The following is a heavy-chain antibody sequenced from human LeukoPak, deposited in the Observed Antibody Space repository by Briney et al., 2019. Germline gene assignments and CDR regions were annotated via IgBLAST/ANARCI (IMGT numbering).Heavy chain of an antibody. Sequence: SSETLSLTCTVSGGSISSSSYYWGWIRQPPGKGLKWIGSIYYSGSTYYNPSLKSRVTISVDTSKNQFSLKLSSVTAADTAVYYCARHTLGYSYGRYFDYWGQGTLVTVSS. CDR3: ARHTLGYSYGRYFDY. CDR2: IYYSGST. CDR1: GGSISSSSYY. D-gene: IGHD5-18*01. J-gene: IGHJ4*02. V-gene: IGHV4-39*01.